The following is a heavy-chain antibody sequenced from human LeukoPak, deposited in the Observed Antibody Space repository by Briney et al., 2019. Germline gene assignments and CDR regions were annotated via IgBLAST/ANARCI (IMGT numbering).Heavy chain of an antibody. V-gene: IGHV5-51*01. D-gene: IGHD1-1*01. CDR2: IYPGDSDT. CDR1: GYSFTSYW. J-gene: IGHJ4*02. Sequence: GESLKISCKVSGYSFTSYWIGWVRQMPGKGLEWMGIIYPGDSDTRYSPSFQGQVTISADKSINTAYVQWSSLQASDTAMYYCARWNAGPDGQIEYWGQGTLVTVSS. CDR3: ARWNAGPDGQIEY.